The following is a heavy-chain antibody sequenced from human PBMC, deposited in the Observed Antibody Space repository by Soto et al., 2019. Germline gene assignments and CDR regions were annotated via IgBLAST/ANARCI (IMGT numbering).Heavy chain of an antibody. CDR2: INHSGST. D-gene: IGHD3-10*01. CDR3: ARGGYYYGSGNWFDP. V-gene: IGHV4-34*01. J-gene: IGHJ5*02. CDR1: GGSFSGYY. Sequence: QVQLQQWGAGLLKPSETLSLTSAVYGGSFSGYYWSWIRQPPGKGLEWIGEINHSGSTNFNPSLNSRVTISVATSKNQFSLQLSSVTAADTAVYYCARGGYYYGSGNWFDPWGQGTLVTVSS.